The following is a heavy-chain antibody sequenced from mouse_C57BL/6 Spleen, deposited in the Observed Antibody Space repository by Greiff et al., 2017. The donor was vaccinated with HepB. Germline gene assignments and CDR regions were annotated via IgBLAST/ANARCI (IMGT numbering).Heavy chain of an antibody. CDR3: QIPYVTTVVAQGYFDV. J-gene: IGHJ1*03. Sequence: VQLQQSGAELVKPGASVKLSCTASGFNIKDYYMHWVKQRTDQGLEWIGRIDPADGETKYAPKFQGKATITADTSANPAYLQLSSLTSEDTAVYYCQIPYVTTVVAQGYFDVWGTGTTVTVSS. D-gene: IGHD1-1*01. CDR2: IDPADGET. V-gene: IGHV14-2*01. CDR1: GFNIKDYY.